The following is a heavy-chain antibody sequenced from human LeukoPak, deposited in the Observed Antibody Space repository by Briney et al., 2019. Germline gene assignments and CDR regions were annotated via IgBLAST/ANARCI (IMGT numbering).Heavy chain of an antibody. D-gene: IGHD3-9*01. Sequence: SGTLSLTCAVSGGSISSSNWWSWVRQPPGKGLEWIGEIYHSGSTNYIPSLKSRVTISVDKSKNQVSLKLSSVTAADTAVYYCARAVGYFDHSLDYWGQGTLVTVSS. CDR3: ARAVGYFDHSLDY. CDR2: IYHSGST. CDR1: GGSISSSNW. J-gene: IGHJ4*02. V-gene: IGHV4-4*02.